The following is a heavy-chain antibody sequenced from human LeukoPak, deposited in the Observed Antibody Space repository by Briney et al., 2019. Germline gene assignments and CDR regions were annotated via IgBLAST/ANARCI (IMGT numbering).Heavy chain of an antibody. J-gene: IGHJ4*02. CDR1: GFTFSSYA. CDR2: IWYDGSNK. Sequence: GGSLRLSCAASGFTFSSYAMHWVRQAPGKGLEWVAVIWYDGSNKYYADSVKGRFTISRDNSKNTLYLQMNSLRAEDTAVYYCARDRYRTGFLDYWGQGTLVTISS. V-gene: IGHV3-33*08. CDR3: ARDRYRTGFLDY. D-gene: IGHD1-1*01.